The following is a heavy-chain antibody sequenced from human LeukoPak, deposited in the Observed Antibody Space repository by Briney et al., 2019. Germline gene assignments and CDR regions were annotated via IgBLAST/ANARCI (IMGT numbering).Heavy chain of an antibody. CDR2: ISTSSTTT. CDR1: GFPLRSYV. Sequence: GGSLRLSCAASGFPLRSYVISWVRQAPGKGQEWVSAISTSSTTTYYADSVRGRFTISRDNSRNTLSLQMRSLRAEDSAIYYCAITGTSTPAFDLWGQGTLVTVSS. D-gene: IGHD1-7*01. V-gene: IGHV3-23*01. J-gene: IGHJ4*02. CDR3: AITGTSTPAFDL.